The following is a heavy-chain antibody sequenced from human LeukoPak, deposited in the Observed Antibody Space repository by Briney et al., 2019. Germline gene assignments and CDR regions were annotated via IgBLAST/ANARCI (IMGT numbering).Heavy chain of an antibody. J-gene: IGHJ5*02. V-gene: IGHV1-46*01. CDR3: ARDPTGPVSAATPNWFDP. CDR2: INPSGGST. CDR1: GYTFTSYY. D-gene: IGHD6-13*01. Sequence: VASVKVSCKASGYTFTSYYMHWVRQAPGQGLEWMGIINPSGGSTSYAQKFQGRVTITADESTSTAYMELSSLRSEDTAVYYCARDPTGPVSAATPNWFDPWGQGTLVTLSS.